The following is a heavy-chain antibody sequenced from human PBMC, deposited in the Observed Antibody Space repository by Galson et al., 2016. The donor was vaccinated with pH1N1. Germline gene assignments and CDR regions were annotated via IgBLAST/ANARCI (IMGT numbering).Heavy chain of an antibody. D-gene: IGHD3-16*01. Sequence: SLRLSCAASGFIIRSNYMNWVRQAPGKGLEWVSILYDDGSTYYAESVKGRFTISRDNSKNTLYLQMNSLRTEDTAVYYCARGVNVNLAEDWGQGTLVIVSS. CDR1: GFIIRSNY. CDR2: LYDDGST. J-gene: IGHJ4*02. CDR3: ARGVNVNLAED. V-gene: IGHV3-53*01.